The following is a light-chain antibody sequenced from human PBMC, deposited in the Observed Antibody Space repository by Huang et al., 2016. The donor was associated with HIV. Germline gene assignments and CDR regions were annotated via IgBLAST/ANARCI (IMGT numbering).Light chain of an antibody. CDR1: RSLGSN. Sequence: EIVMTQSPATLSVSPGERATLSCRASRSLGSNLAWYQQKPGQAPRLLIYGGAARATGIPARFSGSGSGTEFTLTLSSLQSEDVEIYYCQHFNNWPPTFGQGTKVEIK. CDR3: QHFNNWPPT. V-gene: IGKV3-15*01. CDR2: GGA. J-gene: IGKJ1*01.